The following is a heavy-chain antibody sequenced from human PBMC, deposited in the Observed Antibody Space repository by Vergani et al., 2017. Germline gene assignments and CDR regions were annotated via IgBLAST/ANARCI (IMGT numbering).Heavy chain of an antibody. V-gene: IGHV3-30*01. CDR1: GFTFSSYA. CDR3: AKDTGGGYFDY. J-gene: IGHJ4*02. Sequence: QVQLVESGGGVVQPGRSLRLSCAASGFTFSSYAMHWVRQAPGKGLEWVAVISYDGSNKYYADSVKGRFTISRDNSKNTLYLQMNSLRAEDTAVYYCAKDTGGGYFDYWGQGTLVTVSS. D-gene: IGHD1-14*01. CDR2: ISYDGSNK.